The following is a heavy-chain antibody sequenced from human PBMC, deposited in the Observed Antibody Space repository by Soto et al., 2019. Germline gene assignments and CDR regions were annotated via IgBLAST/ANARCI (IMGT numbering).Heavy chain of an antibody. V-gene: IGHV3-66*01. CDR3: ARDSHDYGDYFPDV. Sequence: GGSLRLSCAASGFTVSSNYMSWVRQAPGKGLEWVSVIYSGGSTYYADSVKGRFTISRDNSKNTLYLQMNSLRAEDTAVYYCARDSHDYGDYFPDVWGQGTLVTVSS. CDR1: GFTVSSNY. CDR2: IYSGGST. J-gene: IGHJ4*02. D-gene: IGHD4-17*01.